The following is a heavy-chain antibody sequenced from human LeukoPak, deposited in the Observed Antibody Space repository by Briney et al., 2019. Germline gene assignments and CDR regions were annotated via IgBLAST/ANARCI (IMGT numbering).Heavy chain of an antibody. D-gene: IGHD3-10*01. CDR1: GFTFSNSW. CDR2: LYSGGST. Sequence: QTGGSLRLSCAASGFTFSNSWMNWVRQAPGKGLEWVSVLYSGGSTDYADCVQGRFTISRDNSKNTLYLQMNSLRAEDTAVYFCARWYYYGSGYYYFDYWGQGTLVTVSS. CDR3: ARWYYYGSGYYYFDY. V-gene: IGHV3-53*01. J-gene: IGHJ4*02.